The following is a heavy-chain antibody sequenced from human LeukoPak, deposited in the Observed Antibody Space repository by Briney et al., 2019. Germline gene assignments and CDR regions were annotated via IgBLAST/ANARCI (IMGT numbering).Heavy chain of an antibody. CDR3: ARARPSMWIDY. Sequence: GGSLRLSCAASGFTFSSYSMNWVRQAPGKELEWVSYISSSSSTIYYADSVKGRFTISRDSSKNTLYLQMNSLRPEDTAVYYCARARPSMWIDYWGQGTLVTVSS. J-gene: IGHJ4*02. D-gene: IGHD5-12*01. CDR1: GFTFSSYS. CDR2: ISSSSSTI. V-gene: IGHV3-48*01.